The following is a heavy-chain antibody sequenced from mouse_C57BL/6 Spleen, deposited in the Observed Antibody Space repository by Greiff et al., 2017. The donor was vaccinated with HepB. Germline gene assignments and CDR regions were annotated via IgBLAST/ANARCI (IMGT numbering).Heavy chain of an antibody. CDR3: ARDYYSNYYAMDY. D-gene: IGHD2-5*01. V-gene: IGHV5-4*01. CDR1: GFTFSSYA. CDR2: ISDGGSYT. J-gene: IGHJ4*01. Sequence: EVQVVESGGGLVKPGGSLKLSCAASGFTFSSYAMSWVRQTPEKRLEWVATISDGGSYTYYPDNVKGRFTISRDNAKNNLYLQMSHLKSEDTAMYYCARDYYSNYYAMDYWGQGTSVTVSS.